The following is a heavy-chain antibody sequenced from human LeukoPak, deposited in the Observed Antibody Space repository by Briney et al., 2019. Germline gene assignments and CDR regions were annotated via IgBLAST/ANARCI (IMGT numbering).Heavy chain of an antibody. CDR1: GYTLTELS. J-gene: IGHJ5*02. CDR3: AIEGSKSRYFDWLQT. CDR2: FDPEDAET. D-gene: IGHD3-9*01. Sequence: ASVKVSCKVSGYTLTELSMHWVRQGPGKGLEWMGGFDPEDAETIYAQKSQGRVTLTEDTSTDTAYMELSSLRSEDTAVYYCAIEGSKSRYFDWLQTWGQGTPVTVSS. V-gene: IGHV1-24*01.